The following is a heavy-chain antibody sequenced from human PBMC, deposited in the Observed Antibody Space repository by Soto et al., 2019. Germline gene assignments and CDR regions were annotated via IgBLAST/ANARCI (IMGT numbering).Heavy chain of an antibody. Sequence: PGGSLRLSCAASGFTFSSYEMNWVRQAPGKGLEWVSYISSSGSTIYYADSVKGRFTISRDNAKNTLYLQMNSLRSEDTAVYYCAREVEYTSAFGISSSFDYWGQGTLVTVSS. CDR2: ISSSGSTI. V-gene: IGHV3-48*03. J-gene: IGHJ4*02. D-gene: IGHD6-19*01. CDR1: GFTFSSYE. CDR3: AREVEYTSAFGISSSFDY.